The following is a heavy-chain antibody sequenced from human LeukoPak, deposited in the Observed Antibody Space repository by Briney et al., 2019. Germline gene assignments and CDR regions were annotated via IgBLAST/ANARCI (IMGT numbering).Heavy chain of an antibody. Sequence: SETLSLTCTVSGGSISSFYWSWIRQPPGKGLEWIGYIYYTGKTNYNPSLRSRVAISVDTSKNQFYLKLSSVIAADTAVYYCARAPYYYDSSGYYRREDAFDIWGQGTMVTVSS. CDR1: GGSISSFY. V-gene: IGHV4-59*01. J-gene: IGHJ3*02. D-gene: IGHD3-22*01. CDR2: IYYTGKT. CDR3: ARAPYYYDSSGYYRREDAFDI.